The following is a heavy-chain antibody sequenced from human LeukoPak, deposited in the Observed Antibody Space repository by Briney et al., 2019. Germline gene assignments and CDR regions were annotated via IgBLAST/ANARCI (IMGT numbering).Heavy chain of an antibody. J-gene: IGHJ4*02. V-gene: IGHV4-39*01. Sequence: PSETLSLTCTVSGGSITRGTNYWGWIRQPPGKGLGWIGSIYYSGTTYYNPSLKSRVTISIDTSKNQVSLKLTSVTATDTAVYYCARHNPYFDYWGQGTLVTVSS. D-gene: IGHD1-14*01. CDR2: IYYSGTT. CDR1: GGSITRGTNY. CDR3: ARHNPYFDY.